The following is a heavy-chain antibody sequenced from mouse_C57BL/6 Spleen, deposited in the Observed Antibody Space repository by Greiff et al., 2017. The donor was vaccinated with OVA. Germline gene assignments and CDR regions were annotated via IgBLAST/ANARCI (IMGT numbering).Heavy chain of an antibody. CDR3: ARKGDFDY. CDR1: GFTFSSYA. D-gene: IGHD3-3*01. J-gene: IGHJ2*01. Sequence: EVLLVESGGGLVKPGGSLKLSCAASGFTFSSYAMSWVRQTPEKRLEWVATISDGGSYTYYPDNVKGRFTLSRDKAKNNLYLQMSHLKSEDTAMYYCARKGDFDYWGQGTTLTVSS. V-gene: IGHV5-4*01. CDR2: ISDGGSYT.